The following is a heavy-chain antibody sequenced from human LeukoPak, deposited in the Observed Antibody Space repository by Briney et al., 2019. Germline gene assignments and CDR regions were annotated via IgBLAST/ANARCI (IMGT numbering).Heavy chain of an antibody. D-gene: IGHD3-22*01. CDR2: ISGSGGST. V-gene: IGHV3-23*01. CDR3: ARVNYYDSSGYYYYYYYMDV. Sequence: GGSLRLSCAASGFTFSNYAMSWVRQAPGKGLEWVSGISGSGGSTYYADSVKGRFTISRDNSKNTLYLQMNSLRAEDTAVYYCARVNYYDSSGYYYYYYYMDVWGKGTTVTISS. CDR1: GFTFSNYA. J-gene: IGHJ6*03.